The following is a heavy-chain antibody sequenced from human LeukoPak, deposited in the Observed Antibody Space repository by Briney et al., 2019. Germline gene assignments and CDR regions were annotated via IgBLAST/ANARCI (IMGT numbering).Heavy chain of an antibody. V-gene: IGHV3-23*01. CDR1: KFTFSTSA. Sequence: GGSLRLACAAPKFTFSTSALSWVRQAPGRGLEWVSGISGSGAKTYYSDSVKGRFTISRDNSKNTLYLQMNILRAEDTAVYYCAKAGRGYYYYNGMDVWGQGTTVTVSS. J-gene: IGHJ6*02. CDR3: AKAGRGYYYYNGMDV. CDR2: ISGSGAKT. D-gene: IGHD3-10*01.